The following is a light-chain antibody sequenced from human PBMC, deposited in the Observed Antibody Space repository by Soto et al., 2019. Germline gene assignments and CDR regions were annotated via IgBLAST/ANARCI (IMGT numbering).Light chain of an antibody. CDR3: AAWDDSLSGWV. Sequence: QSVLTQPPSASGTPGQRVTISCSGSSSNIGDNFVYWYQHLPGTTPKLLIYRYNERPSGVPDRFSGSKSGTSASLAISGLRSEDETDYYCAAWDDSLSGWVFGGGTKVTVL. J-gene: IGLJ3*02. V-gene: IGLV1-47*01. CDR1: SSNIGDNF. CDR2: RYN.